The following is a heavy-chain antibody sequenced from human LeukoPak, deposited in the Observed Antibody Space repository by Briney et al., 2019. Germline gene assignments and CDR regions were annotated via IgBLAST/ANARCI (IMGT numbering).Heavy chain of an antibody. D-gene: IGHD3-10*01. CDR1: AFTFSTYG. Sequence: PARSLRLSCAPSAFTFSTYGMHWVRQAPGNVLEWVAVIWYDGSNKYYADSVKGRFTVSRDNSKNTLYLQMNSLRAEDTAVYYCARGVEFRGSGSDMDVWGKGTTVTVSS. CDR3: ARGVEFRGSGSDMDV. J-gene: IGHJ6*04. CDR2: IWYDGSNK. V-gene: IGHV3-33*01.